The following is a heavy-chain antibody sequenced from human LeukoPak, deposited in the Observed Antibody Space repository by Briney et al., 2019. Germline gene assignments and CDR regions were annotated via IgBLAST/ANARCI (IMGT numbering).Heavy chain of an antibody. Sequence: PSETLSLTCTVSGGSISSSSYYWGWIRQPPGKGLEWIGSINYSGSTYYNPSLKSRVTISVDRSKNQFSLKLSSATAADTAVYYCARGYCSGGSCYSSYYYSYMDVWGKGTTVTVSS. CDR1: GGSISSSSYY. V-gene: IGHV4-39*07. CDR2: INYSGST. D-gene: IGHD2-15*01. J-gene: IGHJ6*03. CDR3: ARGYCSGGSCYSSYYYSYMDV.